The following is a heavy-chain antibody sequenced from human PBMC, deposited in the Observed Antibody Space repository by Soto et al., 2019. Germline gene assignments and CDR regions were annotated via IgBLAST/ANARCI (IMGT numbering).Heavy chain of an antibody. Sequence: EVRLLESGGGLVQPGGSLRLSCAASGFTFSSYGMTWVRQAPGKGLEWVSYSSATGAGTYYADSVKGRFTISRDNSKNTLYLQMTSLRADDTAVYYCAKDRWAGGNYGFYSDFGGQGALVIVSS. J-gene: IGHJ4*02. CDR1: GFTFSSYG. V-gene: IGHV3-23*01. D-gene: IGHD1-7*01. CDR2: SSATGAGT. CDR3: AKDRWAGGNYGFYSDF.